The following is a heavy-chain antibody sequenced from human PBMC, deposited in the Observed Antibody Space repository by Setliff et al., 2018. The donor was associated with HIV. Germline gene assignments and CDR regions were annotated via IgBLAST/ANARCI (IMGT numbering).Heavy chain of an antibody. CDR2: VFYNGDT. D-gene: IGHD3-3*01. Sequence: KPSETLSLTCTVSGGSIRSYYWSWIRQSPGKGLGWIGYVFYNGDTAYNPSLKSRLTISVDTSKSQFSLKLTSVTAADTAVYYCARQMTIPGVAVTPVDYWGQGALVTVSS. CDR1: GGSIRSYY. V-gene: IGHV4-59*08. CDR3: ARQMTIPGVAVTPVDY. J-gene: IGHJ4*02.